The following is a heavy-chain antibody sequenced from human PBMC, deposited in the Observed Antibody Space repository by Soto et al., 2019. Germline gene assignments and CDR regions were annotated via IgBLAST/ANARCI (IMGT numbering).Heavy chain of an antibody. Sequence: ASVKISCKASGGTFSSYAISWVRQAPGQGLEWMGGIVPIFGTANYAQKFQGRVTITADESTSTAYMELSSLRSEDTAVYYCARELSGSGWDPWGQGTLVTVSS. CDR2: IVPIFGTA. D-gene: IGHD6-19*01. J-gene: IGHJ5*02. CDR3: ARELSGSGWDP. V-gene: IGHV1-69*13. CDR1: GGTFSSYA.